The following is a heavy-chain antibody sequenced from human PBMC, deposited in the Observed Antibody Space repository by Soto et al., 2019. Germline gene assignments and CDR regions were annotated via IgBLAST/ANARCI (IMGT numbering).Heavy chain of an antibody. J-gene: IGHJ4*02. CDR2: INPTSGVS. Sequence: QVQLVQSGAEVKKPGASVKVSCKASGYSFTAYFIHWVRQAPGQGLEWMGWINPTSGVSKSAPKFQGRVTMTRDTYVNTMYMEVTWLRSDDTAVYYCARDWGKNRGYLWGQGTLVNVSS. CDR1: GYSFTAYF. D-gene: IGHD5-12*01. CDR3: ARDWGKNRGYL. V-gene: IGHV1-2*02.